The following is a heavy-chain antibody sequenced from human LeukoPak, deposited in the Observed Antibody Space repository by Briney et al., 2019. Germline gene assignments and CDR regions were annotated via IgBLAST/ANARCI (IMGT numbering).Heavy chain of an antibody. CDR1: GFTFSSYS. D-gene: IGHD2-2*02. V-gene: IGHV3-21*01. J-gene: IGHJ6*02. CDR3: ARVVGYCSSTSCYINYYGMDV. Sequence: GGSLRPSCAASGFTFSSYSMNWVRQAPGKGLEWVSSISSSSSYVYYADSVKGRFTISRDNAKNSLYLQMDSLRAEDTAVYYCARVVGYCSSTSCYINYYGMDVWGQGTTVTVSS. CDR2: ISSSSSYV.